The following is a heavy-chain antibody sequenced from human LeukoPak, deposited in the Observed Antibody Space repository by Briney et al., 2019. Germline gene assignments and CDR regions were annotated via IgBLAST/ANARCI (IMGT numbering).Heavy chain of an antibody. Sequence: ASVKVSCKASGYTLTGYYMHWVRQAPGQGLERMGWINPNSGDTHYAQNFQGRVTLTRDTSISTAYMELSSLRSDDTAVYYCARDSVFYGSGTYSLGYWYFHLWGRGTLVTVSS. CDR3: ARDSVFYGSGTYSLGYWYFHL. CDR1: GYTLTGYY. D-gene: IGHD3-10*01. V-gene: IGHV1-2*02. CDR2: INPNSGDT. J-gene: IGHJ2*01.